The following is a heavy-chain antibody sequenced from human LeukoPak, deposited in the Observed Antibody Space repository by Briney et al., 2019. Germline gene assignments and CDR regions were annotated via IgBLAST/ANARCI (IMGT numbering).Heavy chain of an antibody. Sequence: SETLSLTCAVYGGSFSGYYWSWIRQPPGKGLEWIGEINHSGSTNYNPSLKSRVTISVDTSKNQLSLKLSSVTAADTAVYYCARVPRYSSSWYRPYYFDYWGQGTLVTVSS. CDR1: GGSFSGYY. CDR3: ARVPRYSSSWYRPYYFDY. D-gene: IGHD6-13*01. CDR2: INHSGST. V-gene: IGHV4-34*01. J-gene: IGHJ4*02.